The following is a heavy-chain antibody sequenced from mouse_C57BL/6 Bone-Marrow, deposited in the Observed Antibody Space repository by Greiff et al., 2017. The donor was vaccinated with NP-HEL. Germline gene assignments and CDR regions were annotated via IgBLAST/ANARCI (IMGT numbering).Heavy chain of an antibody. CDR3: AREETVVADYYAMDY. Sequence: QVQLKQPGAELVMPGASVKLSCKASGYTFTSYWMHWVKQRPGQGLEWIGEIDPSDSYTNYNQKFKGKSTLTVDKSSSTAYMQLSSLTSEDSAVYYCAREETVVADYYAMDYWGQGTSVTVSS. D-gene: IGHD1-1*01. CDR2: IDPSDSYT. J-gene: IGHJ4*01. V-gene: IGHV1-69*01. CDR1: GYTFTSYW.